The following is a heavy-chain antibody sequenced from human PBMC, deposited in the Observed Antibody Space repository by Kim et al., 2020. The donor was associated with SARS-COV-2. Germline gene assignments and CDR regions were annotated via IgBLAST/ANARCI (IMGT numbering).Heavy chain of an antibody. CDR3: ARWGSGWERGLDY. Sequence: ASVKVSCKASGYTFTSYAMHWVRQAPGQRLEWMGWINAGNGNTKYSQKFQGRVTITRDTSASTAHMELSSLRSEDTAVYYCARWGSGWERGLDYWGQGTLVTVSS. D-gene: IGHD6-19*01. V-gene: IGHV1-3*01. CDR2: INAGNGNT. J-gene: IGHJ4*02. CDR1: GYTFTSYA.